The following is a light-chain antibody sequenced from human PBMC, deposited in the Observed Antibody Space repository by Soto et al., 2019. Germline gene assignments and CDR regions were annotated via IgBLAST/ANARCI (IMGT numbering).Light chain of an antibody. V-gene: IGKV3-15*01. J-gene: IGKJ3*01. Sequence: EIVMTQSPATLSVSPGERATLSCRASQSVSSNLAWYQQKPGQAPRLLIYDTSTRATGIPARFSGGGSGTEFTLTISSLQSEDFAVYYCQQCRYSSTFGPGTTVDFK. CDR1: QSVSSN. CDR3: QQCRYSST. CDR2: DTS.